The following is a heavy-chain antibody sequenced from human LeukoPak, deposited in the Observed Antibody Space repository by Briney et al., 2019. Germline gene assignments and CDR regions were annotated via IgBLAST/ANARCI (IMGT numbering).Heavy chain of an antibody. J-gene: IGHJ4*02. CDR2: IYSSGST. V-gene: IGHV4-59*01. D-gene: IGHD4-11*01. Sequence: KPSETLSLTCTVSGGSISGYYWSWIRQPPGQGLEWIGYIYSSGSTNYNPSLKSRVTISIDTSKNQFSLKLSPVTAADTAVYYCAREGTTVTHFDYWGQGTLVTVSS. CDR1: GGSISGYY. CDR3: AREGTTVTHFDY.